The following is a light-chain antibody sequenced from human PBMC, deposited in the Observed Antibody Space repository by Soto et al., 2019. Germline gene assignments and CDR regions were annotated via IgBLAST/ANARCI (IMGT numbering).Light chain of an antibody. CDR2: DVS. CDR1: SSNVGNYDY. V-gene: IGLV2-14*01. CDR3: ISFTTRATYV. J-gene: IGLJ1*01. Sequence: QSALTQPASVSGSPGQSITISCTGTSSNVGNYDYVSWYQQHPGKVPKLMIYDVSNRPSGVSNRFSGSKSGNTASLTISGLQAEDEADYSCISFTTRATYVFGPGTKVTVL.